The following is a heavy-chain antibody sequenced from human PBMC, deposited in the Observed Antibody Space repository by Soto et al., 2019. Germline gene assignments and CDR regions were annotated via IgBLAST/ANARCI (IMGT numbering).Heavy chain of an antibody. CDR3: AQDRGSGSYAANYYYYGMDV. V-gene: IGHV3-9*01. J-gene: IGHJ6*02. CDR1: GFTFDDYA. CDR2: INWNSGSI. Sequence: EEQLVESGGGLVQPGRSLRLSCAASGFTFDDYAMHWVRQAPGKGLEWVSGINWNSGSIGYADSVKGRLNISRDNAKTSLNEQRRSSQAEDTALYYRAQDRGSGSYAANYYYYGMDVRGQGTTVTVSS. D-gene: IGHD3-10*01.